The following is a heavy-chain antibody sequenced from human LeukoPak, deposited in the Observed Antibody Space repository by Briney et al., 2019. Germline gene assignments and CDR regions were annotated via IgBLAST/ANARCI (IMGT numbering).Heavy chain of an antibody. J-gene: IGHJ4*02. D-gene: IGHD1-26*01. CDR1: GGSISSSSYY. CDR3: SSGSYSSPFDY. V-gene: IGHV4-39*01. CDR2: IYYSGST. Sequence: SETLSLTCTVSGGSISSSSYYWGWLRQPPGKGLEWIGSIYYSGSTYYNPSLKSRVTISVDTSKNQFSLKLSSVTAADTAVYYCSSGSYSSPFDYWGQGTLVTVSS.